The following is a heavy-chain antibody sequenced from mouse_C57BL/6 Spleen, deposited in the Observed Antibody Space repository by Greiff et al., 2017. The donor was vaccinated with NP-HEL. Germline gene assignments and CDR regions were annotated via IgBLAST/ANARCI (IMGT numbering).Heavy chain of an antibody. CDR3: ARKIYYGSSYGYFEV. J-gene: IGHJ1*03. Sequence: QVQLQQPGAELVKPGASVKLSCKASGYTFTSYWMQWVKQRPGQGLEWIGEIDPSDSYTNYNQKFKAKATLTVDTSSSTAYMQLSSLTSEDYAVYYCARKIYYGSSYGYFEVWGTGTTVTVSS. V-gene: IGHV1-50*01. CDR1: GYTFTSYW. D-gene: IGHD1-1*01. CDR2: IDPSDSYT.